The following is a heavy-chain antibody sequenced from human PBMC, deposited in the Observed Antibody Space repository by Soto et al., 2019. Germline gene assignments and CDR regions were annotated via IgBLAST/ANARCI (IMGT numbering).Heavy chain of an antibody. V-gene: IGHV3-74*01. CDR3: VWSREGYNLVADY. CDR2: INGDGTTT. J-gene: IGHJ4*02. D-gene: IGHD3-3*01. CDR1: GFTFSGYW. Sequence: EAQLVESGGGLVQPGGSLRLSCAASGFTFSGYWMHWVRQAPERGLVWVSRINGDGTTTHYADSVKGRFTISRDNAKNTLYLQMNSLRAEDTAVYSCVWSREGYNLVADYWGQGTLVTVSS.